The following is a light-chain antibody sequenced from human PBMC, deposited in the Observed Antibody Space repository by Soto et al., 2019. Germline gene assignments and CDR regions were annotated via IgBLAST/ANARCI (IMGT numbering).Light chain of an antibody. Sequence: QYVLTQPRSVSGSPGHSVTISCTGTSSDVGGYNYVSWYQQHPGKAPKVMIYDVNKRPSGVPDRFSGSKSGNTASLTISGLQAEDEADYYCCSYAGHSYVFGTGTKAPS. CDR2: DVN. J-gene: IGLJ1*01. CDR3: CSYAGHSYV. CDR1: SSDVGGYNY. V-gene: IGLV2-11*01.